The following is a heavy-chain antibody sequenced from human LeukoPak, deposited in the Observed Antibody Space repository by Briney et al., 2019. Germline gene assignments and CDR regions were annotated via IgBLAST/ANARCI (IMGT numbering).Heavy chain of an antibody. CDR3: ARHPHITMVRGVIIAPNYYYMDV. D-gene: IGHD3-10*01. V-gene: IGHV4-38-2*01. Sequence: PSETLSLTCSVSGYSISSGNYWGWIRLPPGKGLQWIGSIYHSGSTYYNPSLKSRVTISVDTSKNQLSLKLSSVTAADTAVYYCARHPHITMVRGVIIAPNYYYMDVWGEGTTVTVSS. J-gene: IGHJ6*03. CDR1: GYSISSGNY. CDR2: IYHSGST.